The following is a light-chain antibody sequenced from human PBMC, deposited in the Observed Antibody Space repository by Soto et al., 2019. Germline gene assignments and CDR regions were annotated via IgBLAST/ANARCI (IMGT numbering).Light chain of an antibody. CDR3: SSYAGSRNV. CDR1: SSDVGGYNY. J-gene: IGLJ1*01. Sequence: QSVLTQPPSASGSPGQSVAISCTGTSSDVGGYNYVSWYQQHPGKAPKLMIYEVNKRPSGVPDRFSGSKSGNTASLTVSGLQAEEGADYYCSSYAGSRNVFGTGTKLTVL. V-gene: IGLV2-8*01. CDR2: EVN.